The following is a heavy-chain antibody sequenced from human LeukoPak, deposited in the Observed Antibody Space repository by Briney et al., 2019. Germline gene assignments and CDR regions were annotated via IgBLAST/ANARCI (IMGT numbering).Heavy chain of an antibody. V-gene: IGHV4-59*01. D-gene: IGHD5-18*01. CDR1: GGSMNRYY. CDR3: ARGYRYGLYYYMDV. Sequence: SETLSLTCIVSGGSMNRYYWSWIRQPPGKGLEWIGNIFYSGSSNYNPSLKSRVTMSVDMSKNQFSLKLGSETAADTAVYYCARGYRYGLYYYMDVWGKGTTVTVSS. CDR2: IFYSGSS. J-gene: IGHJ6*03.